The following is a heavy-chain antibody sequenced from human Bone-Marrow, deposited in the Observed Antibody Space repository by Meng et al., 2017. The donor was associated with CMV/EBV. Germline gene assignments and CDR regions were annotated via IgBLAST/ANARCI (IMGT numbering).Heavy chain of an antibody. D-gene: IGHD3-10*01. J-gene: IGHJ6*02. V-gene: IGHV3-43*01. CDR1: GFTFDDYT. Sequence: GESLKISCAASGFTFDDYTMHWVRQAPGKGLEWVSLISWDGGTTYYADSVKGRFTISRDNSKNTLYLQRNSVGVEDPAVYYCARYNLGGGGMDVWAQGTTVTFSS. CDR2: ISWDGGTT. CDR3: ARYNLGGGGMDV.